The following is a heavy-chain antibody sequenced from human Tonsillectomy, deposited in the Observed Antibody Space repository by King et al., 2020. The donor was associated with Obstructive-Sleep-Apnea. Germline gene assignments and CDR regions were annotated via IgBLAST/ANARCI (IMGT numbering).Heavy chain of an antibody. CDR1: GFSFNTYG. J-gene: IGHJ3*02. CDR2: ISYDGSNK. D-gene: IGHD3-22*01. Sequence: VQLVESGGGVVQPGRSLRLSCAAYGFSFNTYGMHWVRQAPGKGLEWVAVISYDGSNKYYAEPVKGRFTISRDTSKNTLYLQMNSLRPEDTAVYYCACLVLVPPYMAVLITEDAFDIWGQGTLVTVSS. V-gene: IGHV3-30*04. CDR3: ACLVLVPPYMAVLITEDAFDI.